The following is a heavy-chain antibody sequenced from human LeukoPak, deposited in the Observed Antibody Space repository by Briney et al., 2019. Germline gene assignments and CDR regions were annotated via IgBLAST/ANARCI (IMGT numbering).Heavy chain of an antibody. D-gene: IGHD5-24*01. Sequence: PSETLSLTCTVSGGSISNYYWSWLRQPPGKGLEWIGYIHYSGRTKYDPSLESRVTISVDTSKNQFSLKVSSVTAPDTAIYYCARHQDGYGDYFDFWGQGILVTVSS. V-gene: IGHV4-59*08. CDR1: GGSISNYY. CDR3: ARHQDGYGDYFDF. J-gene: IGHJ4*02. CDR2: IHYSGRT.